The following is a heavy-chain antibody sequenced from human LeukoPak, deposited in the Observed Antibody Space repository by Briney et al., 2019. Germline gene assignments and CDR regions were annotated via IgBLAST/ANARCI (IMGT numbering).Heavy chain of an antibody. Sequence: PSETLSLTCTVSGGSISSGDYYWSWIRQPPGKGLEWIGYIYYSGSTYYNPSLKSRVTISVDTSKNQFSLKLSSVTAADTAVYYCARVRLSRVIDYWGQGTLVTVSS. V-gene: IGHV4-30-4*08. CDR3: ARVRLSRVIDY. CDR1: GGSISSGDYY. D-gene: IGHD3-16*02. J-gene: IGHJ4*02. CDR2: IYYSGST.